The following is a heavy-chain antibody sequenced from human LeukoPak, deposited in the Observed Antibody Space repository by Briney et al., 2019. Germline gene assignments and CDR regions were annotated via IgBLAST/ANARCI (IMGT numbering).Heavy chain of an antibody. V-gene: IGHV3-21*01. CDR2: ISSSSSYI. Sequence: GGSLRLSCAASGFTFSSYSMNWVRQAPGKGLEWVSSISSSSSYIYYADSVKGRFTISRDNAKNSLYLQMNSLRAEDTAVYYCARCCGGLYSSSWPDYWGQGTLVTVSS. CDR3: ARCCGGLYSSSWPDY. D-gene: IGHD6-13*01. J-gene: IGHJ4*02. CDR1: GFTFSSYS.